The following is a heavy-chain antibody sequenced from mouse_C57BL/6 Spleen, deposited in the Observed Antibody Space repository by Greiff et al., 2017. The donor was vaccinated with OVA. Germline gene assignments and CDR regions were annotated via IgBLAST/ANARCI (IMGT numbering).Heavy chain of an antibody. CDR2: IHPNSGST. CDR3: ASSGYGSSYWYFDV. CDR1: GYTFTSYW. D-gene: IGHD1-1*01. Sequence: VQLQQPGAELVKPGASVKLSCKASGYTFTSYWMHWVKQRPGQGLEWIGMIHPNSGSTNYNEKFKSKATLTVDKSSSTAYMQLSSLTSEDSAVYYCASSGYGSSYWYFDVWGTGTTVTVSS. J-gene: IGHJ1*03. V-gene: IGHV1-64*01.